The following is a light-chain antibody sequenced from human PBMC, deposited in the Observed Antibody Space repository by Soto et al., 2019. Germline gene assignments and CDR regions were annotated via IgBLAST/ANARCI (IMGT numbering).Light chain of an antibody. CDR2: EVT. V-gene: IGLV2-14*01. CDR1: SSDIGGHHF. CDR3: SSYTSSSLYV. J-gene: IGLJ1*01. Sequence: QSVLTQPASVSGSPGQSITISFTGTSSDIGGHHFVSWYQQQSGKAPKLVIYEVTDRPSEVSDRFSGSKSGNTASLTISGLQPEDEADYYYSSYTSSSLYVFGTGTKVTVL.